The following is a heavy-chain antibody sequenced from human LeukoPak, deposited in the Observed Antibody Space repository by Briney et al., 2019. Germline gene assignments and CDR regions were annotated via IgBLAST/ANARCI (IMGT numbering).Heavy chain of an antibody. CDR1: GFTFSSYA. Sequence: PGGSLRLSCAASGFTFSSYAMSWVRQAPGKGLEWVSAISGSGGNTYYADSVKGRFTISRDNSKNTLYLQMNSLRAEATAIYYCAKGNYGYYFDYWGQGTLVTVSS. D-gene: IGHD4-11*01. J-gene: IGHJ4*02. CDR3: AKGNYGYYFDY. CDR2: ISGSGGNT. V-gene: IGHV3-23*01.